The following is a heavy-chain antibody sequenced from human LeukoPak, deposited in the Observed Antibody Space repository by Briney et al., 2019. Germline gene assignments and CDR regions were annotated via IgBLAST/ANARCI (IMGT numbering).Heavy chain of an antibody. V-gene: IGHV1-2*02. J-gene: IGHJ6*03. Sequence: ASVKVSCKASGYTFTGYYMHWVRQARGQGLEWMGWINPNSGGTNYAQKFQGRVTMTRDTSISTAYMELSRLRSDDTAVYYCARDSARHITIFRVVIEGYMDVWGKGTTVTVSS. D-gene: IGHD3-3*01. CDR3: ARDSARHITIFRVVIEGYMDV. CDR2: INPNSGGT. CDR1: GYTFTGYY.